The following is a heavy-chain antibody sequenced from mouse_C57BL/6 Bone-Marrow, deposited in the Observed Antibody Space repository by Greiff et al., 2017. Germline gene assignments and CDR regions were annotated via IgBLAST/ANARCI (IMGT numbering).Heavy chain of an antibody. J-gene: IGHJ2*01. CDR2: IYPGDGDT. CDR1: GYAFSSSW. D-gene: IGHD1-1*01. V-gene: IGHV1-82*01. Sequence: VQLQQSGPELVKPGASVKISCKASGYAFSSSWMNWVKQRPGKGLEWIGRIYPGDGDTNYNGKFKGKATLTADKSSSTAYMQLSSLTSEDSAVYCCARGYYGSSYDYWGKAPLSQSPQ. CDR3: ARGYYGSSYDY.